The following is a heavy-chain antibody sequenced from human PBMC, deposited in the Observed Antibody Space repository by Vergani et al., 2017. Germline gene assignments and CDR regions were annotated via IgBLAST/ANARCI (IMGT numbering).Heavy chain of an antibody. CDR1: GGSIRSTFYY. Sequence: QLQLQESDPGLVKPSETLSLTCTVSGGSIRSTFYYWGWIRQPPGKGLEWIGTIYYSGSTYYNPSLKSRVTISVDTSKNQFSLKLSSVTAADTALYFCARHDRKTYTATMGWYDYWGQGILVTVSS. V-gene: IGHV4-39*01. CDR2: IYYSGST. CDR3: ARHDRKTYTATMGWYDY. J-gene: IGHJ4*02. D-gene: IGHD3-16*01.